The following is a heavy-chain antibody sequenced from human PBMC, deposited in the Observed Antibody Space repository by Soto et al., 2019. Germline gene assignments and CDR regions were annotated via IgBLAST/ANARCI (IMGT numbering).Heavy chain of an antibody. CDR1: GFTFSNYG. CDR2: ISYDGSDK. J-gene: IGHJ5*02. D-gene: IGHD6-13*01. CDR3: AKDRGRIADNYFDP. V-gene: IGHV3-30*18. Sequence: VQLLESGGGLVQPGRSLRLSCAASGFTFSNYGMHWVRQAPGKGLEWVAVISYDGSDKYYVDSVKGRFTISRDSSKNTLYLQMNSLRPEDTAVYYCAKDRGRIADNYFDPWGQGTLVTVSS.